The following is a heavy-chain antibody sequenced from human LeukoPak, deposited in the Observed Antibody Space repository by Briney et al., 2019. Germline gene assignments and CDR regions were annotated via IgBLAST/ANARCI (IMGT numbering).Heavy chain of an antibody. CDR2: IYYSGST. Sequence: SETLSLTCTVSGGSISSSSYYWGWIRQPPGKGLEWIGSIYYSGSTYYNPSLKSRVTISVDTSKNQFSLKLSSVTAADTAVYYSARRGVRYNWNPDYWGQGTLVTVSS. D-gene: IGHD1-20*01. CDR3: ARRGVRYNWNPDY. J-gene: IGHJ4*02. V-gene: IGHV4-39*07. CDR1: GGSISSSSYY.